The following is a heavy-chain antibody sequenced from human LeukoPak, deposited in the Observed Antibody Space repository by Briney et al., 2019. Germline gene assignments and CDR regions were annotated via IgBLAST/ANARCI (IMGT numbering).Heavy chain of an antibody. CDR1: GASITTYY. J-gene: IGHJ4*02. Sequence: SETLSLTCTVSGASITTYYWTWIRQPPGKGLEWIGYIYHSGSTNYNPSLKSRVTISLDTSRNQFTLRLSSVTAADTAVYFCAREYSTSSEGDYFDYWGQGSLVTVSS. CDR2: IYHSGST. V-gene: IGHV4-59*01. CDR3: AREYSTSSEGDYFDY. D-gene: IGHD6-6*01.